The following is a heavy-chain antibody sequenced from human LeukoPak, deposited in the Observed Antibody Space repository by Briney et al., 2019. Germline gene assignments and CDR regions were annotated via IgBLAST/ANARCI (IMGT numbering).Heavy chain of an antibody. CDR3: ARRLGRWIQDAFDI. Sequence: SETLSLTCTVSGGSISSSSYYWGWIRQPPGKGLEWIGSIYYSGSTYYNPSLKSRVTISVDTSKNQFSLKLSSVTAADTAVYYCARRLGRWIQDAFDIWGQGTMVTVSS. J-gene: IGHJ3*02. CDR1: GGSISSSSYY. V-gene: IGHV4-39*01. D-gene: IGHD3-16*01. CDR2: IYYSGST.